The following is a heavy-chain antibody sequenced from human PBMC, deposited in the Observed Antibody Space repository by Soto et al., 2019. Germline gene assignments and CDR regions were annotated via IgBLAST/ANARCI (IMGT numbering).Heavy chain of an antibody. V-gene: IGHV2-5*02. D-gene: IGHD3-3*01. CDR2: IYWDDDK. CDR1: GFSLSTSGVG. CDR3: AHRPYDFWPNGMDV. J-gene: IGHJ6*02. Sequence: QITLKESGPTLVKPTQTLTLTCTFSGFSLSTSGVGMGWIRQPPGKALEWLALIYWDDDKRYSPSLKSRLTITKDTSKNQVVLTMTNMDPVDTATYYCAHRPYDFWPNGMDVWGQGTTVTVSS.